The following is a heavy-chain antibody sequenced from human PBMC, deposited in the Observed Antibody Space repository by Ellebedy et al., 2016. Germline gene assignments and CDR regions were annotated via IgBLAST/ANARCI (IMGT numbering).Heavy chain of an antibody. CDR3: ARGYTRGSGSYYRRQPLGY. V-gene: IGHV1-8*01. D-gene: IGHD3-10*01. CDR1: GYTFSSYD. CDR2: INPTSGNT. Sequence: ASVKVSCKASGYTFSSYDINWVRQATGQGLEWMGWINPTSGNTGYAQKFQGRVTMTRNNSIRTAYMELSGLTSEDTAIYYCARGYTRGSGSYYRRQPLGYWGRGTQVTVSS. J-gene: IGHJ4*02.